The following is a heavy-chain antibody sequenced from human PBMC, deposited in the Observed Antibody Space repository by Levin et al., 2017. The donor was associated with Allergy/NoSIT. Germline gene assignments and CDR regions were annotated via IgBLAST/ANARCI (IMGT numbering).Heavy chain of an antibody. CDR3: AKVLGDYTFDY. J-gene: IGHJ4*02. D-gene: IGHD4-17*01. CDR1: GFTFDDYA. CDR2: ISWNSGSI. Sequence: PGGSLRLSCAASGFTFDDYAMHWVRQAPGKGLEWVSGISWNSGSIGYADSVKGRFTISRDNAKNSLYLQMNSLRAEDTALYYCAKVLGDYTFDYWGQGTLVTVSS. V-gene: IGHV3-9*01.